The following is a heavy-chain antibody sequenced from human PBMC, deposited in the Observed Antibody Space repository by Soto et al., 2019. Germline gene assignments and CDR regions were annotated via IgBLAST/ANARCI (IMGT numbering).Heavy chain of an antibody. V-gene: IGHV4-59*01. J-gene: IGHJ4*02. Sequence: QVQLQESGPGLVKPSETLSLTCTVSGGSISSYYWSWIRQPPGKGLEWIGYIYYSGSTNYNPSLKCRVTISVDTSKNQFSLKLSSVTAADTAVYYCARDVGSGIDYWGQGTLVTVSS. CDR1: GGSISSYY. CDR2: IYYSGST. CDR3: ARDVGSGIDY. D-gene: IGHD2-15*01.